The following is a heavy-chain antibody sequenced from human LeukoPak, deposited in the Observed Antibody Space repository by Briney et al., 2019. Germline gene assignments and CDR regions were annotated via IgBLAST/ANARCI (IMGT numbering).Heavy chain of an antibody. CDR1: GFTFSSYA. Sequence: GGSLRLSCAASGFTFSSYAMHWVRQAPGKGLEWVAVISYDGSNKYYADSVKGRFTISRDNSKNTLYLQMNSLRAEDTAVYYCARDRGRPPYSSSWAPYYYFYGMDVWGQGTTVTVSS. CDR3: ARDRGRPPYSSSWAPYYYFYGMDV. CDR2: ISYDGSNK. V-gene: IGHV3-30*04. D-gene: IGHD6-13*01. J-gene: IGHJ6*02.